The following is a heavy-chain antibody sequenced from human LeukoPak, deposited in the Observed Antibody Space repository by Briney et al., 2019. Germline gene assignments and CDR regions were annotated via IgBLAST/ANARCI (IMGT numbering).Heavy chain of an antibody. D-gene: IGHD1-26*01. CDR1: GGSISSSNW. J-gene: IGHJ4*02. CDR2: IYHSGNT. CDR3: AREEMPGKFDY. Sequence: NSSETLSLTCAVSGGSISSSNWWSWVRQPPGKGLEWIGEIYHSGNTNYNPSLKSRVTISLDKSKNQFSLKLRSVTAADTAVYYCAREEMPGKFDYWGQGTLVTVSS. V-gene: IGHV4-4*02.